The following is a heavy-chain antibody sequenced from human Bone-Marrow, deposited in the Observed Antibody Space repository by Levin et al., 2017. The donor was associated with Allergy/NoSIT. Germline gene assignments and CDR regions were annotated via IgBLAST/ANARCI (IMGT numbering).Heavy chain of an antibody. CDR2: ISSIGNTI. V-gene: IGHV3-11*01. J-gene: IGHJ4*02. D-gene: IGHD3-3*01. CDR1: GFTFNDHY. Sequence: GGSLRLSCAASGFTFNDHYMSWIRQTPGKGLEWFSYISSIGNTIYYAPSVQGRFTISRDNAKNSLFLQMNSLRAEDTAVYYCARYHDFWSGYHHFDYWGQGTLVTVSS. CDR3: ARYHDFWSGYHHFDY.